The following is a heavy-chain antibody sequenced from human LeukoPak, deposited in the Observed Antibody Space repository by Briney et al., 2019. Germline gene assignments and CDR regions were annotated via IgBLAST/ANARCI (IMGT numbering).Heavy chain of an antibody. CDR1: GFTFSSYW. Sequence: GGSLRLSCAASGFTFSSYWMSWVRQAPGKGLEWVANINQDGSEKYYVDSVKGRFTISRDNAKNSLYLQMNSLRAEDTAVYYCARGDSSWFYYFDYWGQGTLVTVSS. D-gene: IGHD6-13*01. J-gene: IGHJ4*02. CDR3: ARGDSSWFYYFDY. V-gene: IGHV3-7*01. CDR2: INQDGSEK.